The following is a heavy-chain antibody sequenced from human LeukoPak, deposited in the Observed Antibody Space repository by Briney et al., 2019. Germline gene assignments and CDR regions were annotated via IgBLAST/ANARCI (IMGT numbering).Heavy chain of an antibody. Sequence: SVKVSCKASGGTLSSYAISWVRQAPGQGLEWRGRIIPILGIANYAQKFQGRVTITADKSTSTAYMELSSLRSEDTAVYYCARGVSKTGSFDYWGQGTLVTVSS. CDR1: GGTLSSYA. J-gene: IGHJ4*02. D-gene: IGHD7-27*01. CDR2: IIPILGIA. CDR3: ARGVSKTGSFDY. V-gene: IGHV1-69*04.